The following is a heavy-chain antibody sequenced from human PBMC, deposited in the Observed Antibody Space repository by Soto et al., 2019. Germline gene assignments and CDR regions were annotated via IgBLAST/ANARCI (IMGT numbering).Heavy chain of an antibody. D-gene: IGHD2-2*01. V-gene: IGHV3-30-3*01. Sequence: QVQLVESGGGVVQPGRSLRLSCAASGFTFSSYAMHWVRQAPGKGLEWVAVISYDGSNKYYADSVKGRFTISRDNSKNTPYVQMNSLRAEDTAVYYCARDRGSKSYYYYGMDVWGQGTTVTVSS. J-gene: IGHJ6*02. CDR3: ARDRGSKSYYYYGMDV. CDR2: ISYDGSNK. CDR1: GFTFSSYA.